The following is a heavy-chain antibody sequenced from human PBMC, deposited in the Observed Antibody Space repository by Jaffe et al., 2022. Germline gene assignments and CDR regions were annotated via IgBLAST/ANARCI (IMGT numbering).Heavy chain of an antibody. CDR3: ARVGPYPGGDCCIGDAFDI. CDR2: ISSSGSTI. D-gene: IGHD2-21*02. CDR1: GFTFSSYE. Sequence: EVQLVESGGGLVQPGGSLRLSCAASGFTFSSYEMNWVRQAPGKGLEWVSYISSSGSTIYYADSVKGRFTISRDNAKNSLYLQMNSLRAEDTAVYYCARVGPYPGGDCCIGDAFDIWGQGTMVTVSS. J-gene: IGHJ3*02. V-gene: IGHV3-48*03.